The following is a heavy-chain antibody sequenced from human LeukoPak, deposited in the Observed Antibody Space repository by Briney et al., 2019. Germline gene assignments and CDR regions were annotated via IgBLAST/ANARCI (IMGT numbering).Heavy chain of an antibody. D-gene: IGHD6-19*01. J-gene: IGHJ5*02. CDR3: ARDYPAWAVAGYWFDP. CDR1: GFTFSSYA. CDR2: ISGSGGST. V-gene: IGHV3-23*01. Sequence: GGSLRLSCAASGFTFSSYAMSWVRQAPGKGLEWVSAISGSGGSTYYADSVKGRFTISRDNSKNTLYLQMNSLRAEDTAVYYCARDYPAWAVAGYWFDPWGQGTLVTVSS.